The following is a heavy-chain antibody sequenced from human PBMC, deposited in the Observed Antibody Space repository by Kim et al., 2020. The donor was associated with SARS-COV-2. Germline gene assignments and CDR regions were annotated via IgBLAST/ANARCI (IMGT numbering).Heavy chain of an antibody. CDR1: GFSFSNYE. CDR3: ARGPWVATRYHGPSGV. J-gene: IGHJ3*01. CDR2: IDTTGIRI. V-gene: IGHV3-48*03. Sequence: GGSLRLSCAASGFSFSNYEMNWVRQAPGKGLEWVSYIDTTGIRIYYADSVKGRFTISRDNTKNSLFLQLSSLKVEDTALYYCARGPWVATRYHGPSGVWG. D-gene: IGHD2-21*02.